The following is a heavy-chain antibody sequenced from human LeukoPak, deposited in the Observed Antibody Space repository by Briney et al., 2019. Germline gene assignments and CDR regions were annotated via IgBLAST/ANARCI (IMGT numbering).Heavy chain of an antibody. CDR3: ARRKELGYCSGGSCCQWFDP. J-gene: IGHJ5*02. V-gene: IGHV4-30-2*01. Sequence: PSETLSLTCAVSGGSISSGGYSWSWIRQPPGKGLEWIGYIYHSGSTNYNPSLKSRVTISVDTSKNQFSLKLSSVTAADTAVYYCARRKELGYCSGGSCCQWFDPWGQGTLVTVSS. CDR2: IYHSGST. D-gene: IGHD2-15*01. CDR1: GGSISSGGYS.